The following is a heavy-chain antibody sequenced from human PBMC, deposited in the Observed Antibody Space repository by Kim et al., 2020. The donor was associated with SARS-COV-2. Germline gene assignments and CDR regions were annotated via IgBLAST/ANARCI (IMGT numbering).Heavy chain of an antibody. J-gene: IGHJ3*02. V-gene: IGHV1-46*01. D-gene: IGHD3-3*01. CDR3: ARGARPGDGLRNAFDI. Sequence: QGRVTMTRDTSTSTVYMELSSLRSEDTAVYYCARGARPGDGLRNAFDIWGQGTMVTVSS.